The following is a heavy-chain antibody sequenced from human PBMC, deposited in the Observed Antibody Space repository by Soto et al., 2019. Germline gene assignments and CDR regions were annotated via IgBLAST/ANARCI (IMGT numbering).Heavy chain of an antibody. D-gene: IGHD2-15*01. V-gene: IGHV1-18*01. J-gene: IGHJ4*02. Sequence: ASVKVSCKASGYTFTSYGISWVRQAPGQGLEWMGWITAYKGNTNYARNLQGRVTMTTDTATSTAYMELRSLRFEDTAVYYCARDRCSAGTGYSVYFDYWGQGTLVTVSS. CDR1: GYTFTSYG. CDR3: ARDRCSAGTGYSVYFDY. CDR2: ITAYKGNT.